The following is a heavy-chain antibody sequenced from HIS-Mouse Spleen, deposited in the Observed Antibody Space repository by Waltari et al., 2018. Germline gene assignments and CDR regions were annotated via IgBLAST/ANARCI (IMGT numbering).Heavy chain of an antibody. CDR2: VNANSGGT. Sequence: QVQLVQSGAEVKKPGASVKVSCKASGYTFTGYYMHWVRQAPGQGVEWMGGVNANSGGTNYAQKVQGRVTMTRDTSISTAYMELSRLRSDDTAVYYCARVLGSENLWGRGTLVTVSS. CDR3: ARVLGSENL. V-gene: IGHV1-2*02. J-gene: IGHJ2*01. CDR1: GYTFTGYY. D-gene: IGHD1-26*01.